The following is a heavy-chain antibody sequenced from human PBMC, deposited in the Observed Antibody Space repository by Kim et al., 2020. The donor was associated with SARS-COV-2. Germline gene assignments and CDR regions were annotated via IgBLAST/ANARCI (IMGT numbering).Heavy chain of an antibody. D-gene: IGHD2-2*01. J-gene: IGHJ5*02. V-gene: IGHV4-30-4*01. CDR1: GGSISSGDYY. Sequence: SETLSLTCTVSGGSISSGDYYWSWIRQPPGKGLEWIGYIYYSGSTYYNPSLKSRVTISVDTSKNQFSLKLSSVTAADTAVYYCARVIGPAATNWFDPWGQGTLVTVSS. CDR3: ARVIGPAATNWFDP. CDR2: IYYSGST.